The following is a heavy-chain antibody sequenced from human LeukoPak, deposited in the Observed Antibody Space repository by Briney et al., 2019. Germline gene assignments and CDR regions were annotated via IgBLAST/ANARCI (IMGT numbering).Heavy chain of an antibody. CDR2: ISSSGSTI. CDR3: ARDTIVGMDV. Sequence: GGSLRLSCAASGFTFSSYEMNWVRQAPGKGLEWVSYISSSGSTIYYADSVKGRFTISRDNAKNSLYLQMNSLRAEDTAVYYCARDTIVGMDVWGKGTTVTVSS. CDR1: GFTFSSYE. V-gene: IGHV3-48*03. D-gene: IGHD3-10*01. J-gene: IGHJ6*03.